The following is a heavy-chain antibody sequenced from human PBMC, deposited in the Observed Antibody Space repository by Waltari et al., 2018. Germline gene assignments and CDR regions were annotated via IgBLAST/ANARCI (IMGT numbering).Heavy chain of an antibody. D-gene: IGHD3-22*01. Sequence: EVRLVQSGAEGKKPGESLTIPCQASGYTFSHYWISWVRHSPGKGLEWMGKIDPADSETNYSPSFQGHVIISADKSSSTASLHWSSLKASDSATYYCARENYYDSSGFSVSWGQGTLVTVSS. CDR3: ARENYYDSSGFSVS. J-gene: IGHJ5*02. V-gene: IGHV5-10-1*03. CDR1: GYTFSHYW. CDR2: IDPADSET.